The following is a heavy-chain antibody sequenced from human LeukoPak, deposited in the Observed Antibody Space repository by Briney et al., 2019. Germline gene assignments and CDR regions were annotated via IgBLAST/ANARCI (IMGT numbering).Heavy chain of an antibody. Sequence: SETLSLTCAVYGGSFSGYYWSWIRQPPGKGLEWIGEINHSGSTNYNPSLKSRVTISVDTSKNQFSLKLSSVTAADTAVYYCARVTGRYGSGSYSYYSDYWGQGTLVTVSS. CDR3: ARVTGRYGSGSYSYYSDY. V-gene: IGHV4-34*01. J-gene: IGHJ4*02. D-gene: IGHD3-10*01. CDR1: GGSFSGYY. CDR2: INHSGST.